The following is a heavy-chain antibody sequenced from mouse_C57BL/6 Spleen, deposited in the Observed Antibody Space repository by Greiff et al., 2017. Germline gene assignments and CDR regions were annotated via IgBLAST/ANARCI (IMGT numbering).Heavy chain of an antibody. CDR2: IYPGSGNT. CDR1: GYTFTDYY. CDR3: ARTYYSNYCDY. J-gene: IGHJ2*01. Sequence: QVQLQQSGAELVRPGASVKLSCKASGYTFTDYYINWVKQRPGQGLEWIARIYPGSGNTYYNEKFKGKATLTAEKSSSTAYMQLSSLTSEDSAVYFCARTYYSNYCDYWGQGTTLTVSS. D-gene: IGHD2-5*01. V-gene: IGHV1-76*01.